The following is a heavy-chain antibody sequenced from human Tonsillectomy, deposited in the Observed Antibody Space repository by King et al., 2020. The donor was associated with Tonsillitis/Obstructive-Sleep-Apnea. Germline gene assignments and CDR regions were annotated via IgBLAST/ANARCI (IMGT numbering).Heavy chain of an antibody. CDR2: ISYDGSNK. D-gene: IGHD4-11*01. V-gene: IGHV3-30*04. CDR1: GFTFSSYA. Sequence: VQLVESGGGVVQPGRSLRLSCAASGFTFSSYAMHWVRQATGKGLEWVAVISYDGSNKYYADSVKGRFTISRDNSKNTLYLQMNSLRAEDTAVYYCAREGGYSNYLDYWGQGTLVTVSS. J-gene: IGHJ4*02. CDR3: AREGGYSNYLDY.